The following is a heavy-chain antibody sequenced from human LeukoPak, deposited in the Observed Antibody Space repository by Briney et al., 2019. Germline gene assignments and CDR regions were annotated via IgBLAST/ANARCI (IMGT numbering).Heavy chain of an antibody. CDR3: ARTGSTYYYYYGMDV. D-gene: IGHD3-9*01. J-gene: IGHJ6*02. Sequence: ASVKVSCKASGYTFSSYGISWVRQAPGQGLEWMGWISANNGNTNYAQKFQGRVTMTTDTPTSTAYMELRSLRSDDTAVYHCARTGSTYYYYYGMDVWGQGTTVTVSS. V-gene: IGHV1-18*01. CDR1: GYTFSSYG. CDR2: ISANNGNT.